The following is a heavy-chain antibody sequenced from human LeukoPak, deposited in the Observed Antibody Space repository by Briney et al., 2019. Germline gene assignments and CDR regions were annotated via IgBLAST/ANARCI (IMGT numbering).Heavy chain of an antibody. D-gene: IGHD3-22*01. CDR3: ARESYYDSSGYYPIDY. V-gene: IGHV1-46*01. CDR1: GYTFTSYN. CDR2: INPSGGST. J-gene: IGHJ4*02. Sequence: ASAKVSCKASGYTFTSYNMHWVRQAPGQGLEWMGIINPSGGSTSYAQKFQGRVTMTRDTSTSTVYMELSSLRSEDTAVYYCARESYYDSSGYYPIDYWGQGTLVTVSS.